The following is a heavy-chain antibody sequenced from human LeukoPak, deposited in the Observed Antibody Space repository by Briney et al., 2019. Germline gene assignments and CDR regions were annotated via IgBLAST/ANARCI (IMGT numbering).Heavy chain of an antibody. Sequence: SETLSLTYTVSGGSISTYYWSWIRQPPGKGLEWIGYIYSSESTNYNPSLKSRVTILVDTSKNQFSLKLSSVTAADTAVYYCARVRSYYGSVTGKSYYFDYWGQGTLVTVSS. CDR2: IYSSEST. D-gene: IGHD3-10*01. J-gene: IGHJ4*02. V-gene: IGHV4-59*01. CDR1: GGSISTYY. CDR3: ARVRSYYGSVTGKSYYFDY.